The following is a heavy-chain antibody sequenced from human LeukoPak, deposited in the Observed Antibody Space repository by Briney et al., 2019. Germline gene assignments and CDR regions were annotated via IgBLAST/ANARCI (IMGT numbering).Heavy chain of an antibody. CDR2: IYSGGST. Sequence: GGSLRLSCAASEFSVGSNYMTWVRQAPGKGLEWVSLIYSGGSTYYADSVKGRFTISRDNSKNTLYLQMNSLRAEDTAVYYCARLYSSGWYGRREGKFDYWGQGTLVTVSS. V-gene: IGHV3-66*04. D-gene: IGHD6-19*01. CDR1: EFSVGSNY. J-gene: IGHJ4*02. CDR3: ARLYSSGWYGRREGKFDY.